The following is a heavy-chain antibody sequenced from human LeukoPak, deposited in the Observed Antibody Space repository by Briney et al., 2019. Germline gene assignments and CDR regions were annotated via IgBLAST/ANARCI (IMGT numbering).Heavy chain of an antibody. J-gene: IGHJ4*02. Sequence: TSETLSLTCTVSGGSISSSSYYWSWIRQPAGKGLEWIGRIYTSGSTNYNPSLKSRVTISVDTSKNQFSLKLSSVTAADTAVYYCARGPRGEYYFDYWGQGTLVTVSS. CDR3: ARGPRGEYYFDY. D-gene: IGHD3-10*01. CDR1: GGSISSSSYY. V-gene: IGHV4-61*02. CDR2: IYTSGST.